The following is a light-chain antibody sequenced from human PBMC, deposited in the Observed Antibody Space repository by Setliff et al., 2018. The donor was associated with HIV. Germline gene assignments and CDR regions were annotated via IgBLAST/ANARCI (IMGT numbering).Light chain of an antibody. CDR1: TSDIGTYNR. CDR3: CSYAGSDIFVV. CDR2: EVS. J-gene: IGLJ1*01. Sequence: SALTQPPSVSGSPGQSIIISCTGTTSDIGTYNRVSWYQQHPGTAPKLLIYEVSKRPSGVSNRFSGSKSGNTASLAISGLQADDEADYYCCSYAGSDIFVVFGTGTKV. V-gene: IGLV2-23*02.